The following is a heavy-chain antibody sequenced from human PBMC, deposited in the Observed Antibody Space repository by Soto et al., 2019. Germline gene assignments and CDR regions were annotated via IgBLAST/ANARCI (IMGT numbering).Heavy chain of an antibody. CDR1: GFTFSSYA. D-gene: IGHD3-9*01. CDR2: ISGSGGST. V-gene: IGHV3-23*01. J-gene: IGHJ4*02. CDR3: AKARPVYYDILTGPFDY. Sequence: GGSLRLSCAASGFTFSSYAMSWVRQAPGKGLEWVSAISGSGGSTYYADSVKGRFTISRDNSKNTLYLQMNSLRAEDTAVYYCAKARPVYYDILTGPFDYWGQGTLVTVSS.